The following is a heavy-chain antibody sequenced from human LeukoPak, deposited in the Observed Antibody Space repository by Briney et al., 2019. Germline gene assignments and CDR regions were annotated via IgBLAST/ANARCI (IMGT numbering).Heavy chain of an antibody. Sequence: GGSLRLSCAASGFTFSSYVMNWVRQAPGKGLEWVSSISGSSSYIYYADSVKGRFSISRDNAKNSLYLQMNSLRAEDTAVYYCARDLLGWELHYFDYWGQGTLVTVSS. CDR3: ARDLLGWELHYFDY. V-gene: IGHV3-21*01. CDR1: GFTFSSYV. D-gene: IGHD1-26*01. J-gene: IGHJ4*02. CDR2: ISGSSSYI.